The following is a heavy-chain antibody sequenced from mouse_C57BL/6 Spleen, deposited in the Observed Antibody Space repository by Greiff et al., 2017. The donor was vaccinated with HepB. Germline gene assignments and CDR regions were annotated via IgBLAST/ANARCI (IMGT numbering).Heavy chain of an antibody. V-gene: IGHV1-15*01. CDR2: IDPETGGT. J-gene: IGHJ3*01. Sequence: QVQLKESGAELVRPGASVTLSCKASGYTFTDYEMHWVKQTPVHGLEWIGAIDPETGGTAYNQKFKGKAILTADKSASTAYMELRSLTSEDSAVYYCTRHSTFAYWGQGTLVTVSA. CDR1: GYTFTDYE. CDR3: TRHSTFAY. D-gene: IGHD2-5*01.